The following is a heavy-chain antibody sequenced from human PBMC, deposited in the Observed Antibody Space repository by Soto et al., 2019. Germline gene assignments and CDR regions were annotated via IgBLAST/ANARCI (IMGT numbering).Heavy chain of an antibody. CDR3: ARGKSYYGSGSYYMGFDY. J-gene: IGHJ4*02. CDR2: IIPILTTT. V-gene: IGHV1-69*01. Sequence: QIQLVQSGAEVKKPGSSVKVSCTASGGTFINYAFSCVRQAPGQGLEWRGGIIPILTTTNYAQRFQGRVTITADESTSTAYMELSRLTSEDTAVYYCARGKSYYGSGSYYMGFDYWGQGTLVTVSS. D-gene: IGHD3-10*01. CDR1: GGTFINYA.